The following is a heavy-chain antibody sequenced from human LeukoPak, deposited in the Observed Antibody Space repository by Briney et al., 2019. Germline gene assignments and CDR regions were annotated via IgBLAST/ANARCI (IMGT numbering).Heavy chain of an antibody. CDR3: AREKVGIQLHNYYYYMDV. D-gene: IGHD5-18*01. Sequence: SETPPPTFPVSGGSINSSNWWRWLRQPRGKGRECLGEIYQSESTNYNTSLKPRLTIPVDKSKNQFSLKLSPVTAADTAVYYCAREKVGIQLHNYYYYMDVWGKGTTVTVSS. V-gene: IGHV4-4*02. CDR1: GGSINSSNW. J-gene: IGHJ6*03. CDR2: IYQSEST.